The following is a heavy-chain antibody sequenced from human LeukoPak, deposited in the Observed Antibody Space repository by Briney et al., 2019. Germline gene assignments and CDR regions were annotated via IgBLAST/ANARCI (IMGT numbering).Heavy chain of an antibody. CDR2: ISSSGGST. Sequence: PGGSLRLSCAASGLTFSNYAMSWVRQAPGKGLEWVSFISSSGGSTYYADSVKGRFIISRDNSKNTLYLQLNSLRAEDTAVYYCAKDRAPMDVWGKGTTVSVCS. CDR1: GLTFSNYA. J-gene: IGHJ6*04. CDR3: AKDRAPMDV. V-gene: IGHV3-23*01.